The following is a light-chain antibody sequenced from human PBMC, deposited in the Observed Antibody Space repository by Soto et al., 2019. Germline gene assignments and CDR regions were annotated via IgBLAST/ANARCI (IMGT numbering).Light chain of an antibody. J-gene: IGLJ3*02. CDR3: AAWDDSLSGWV. V-gene: IGLV1-44*01. Sequence: QSVLTQSPSASGTPGQTVTISRSGGSSNIGSNAVTWYQHLPGTAPKLLIHSNNQRPSGVPDRFSGSKSGTSASLAISGLQSEDESDYYCAAWDDSLSGWVFGGGTKLTVL. CDR1: SSNIGSNA. CDR2: SNN.